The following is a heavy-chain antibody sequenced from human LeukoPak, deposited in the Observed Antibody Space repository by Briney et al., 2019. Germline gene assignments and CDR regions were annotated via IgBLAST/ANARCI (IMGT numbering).Heavy chain of an antibody. V-gene: IGHV4-59*01. Sequence: SETLSLTCTVSGASINNYYWTWIRQPPGKGLEWIGYISDIGRTNYNPSLNSRVTISVDTSKNQFSLKLNSVTAADTAVYYCARNQLGSGWHSSAYWGQGTRVSVSS. CDR1: GASINNYY. J-gene: IGHJ4*02. CDR2: ISDIGRT. D-gene: IGHD6-19*01. CDR3: ARNQLGSGWHSSAY.